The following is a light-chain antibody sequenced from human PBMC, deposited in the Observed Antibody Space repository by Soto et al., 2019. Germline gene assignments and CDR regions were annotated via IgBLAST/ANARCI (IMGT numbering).Light chain of an antibody. Sequence: QSVLTQPPSASGSPGQSVTISCTGTSSDVGGYNYVSWYQQHPGKAPKIMIYEVSKRPSGVPDRFSGSKSGNTASLTVSGLQAEDEADYYCSSFAGFNNFAVFGGGTKLTVL. CDR1: SSDVGGYNY. CDR2: EVS. CDR3: SSFAGFNNFAV. V-gene: IGLV2-8*01. J-gene: IGLJ2*01.